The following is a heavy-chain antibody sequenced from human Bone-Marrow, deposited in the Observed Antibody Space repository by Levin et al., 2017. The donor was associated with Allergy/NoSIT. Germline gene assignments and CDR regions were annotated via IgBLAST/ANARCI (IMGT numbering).Heavy chain of an antibody. J-gene: IGHJ5*02. Sequence: SETLSLTCTVSGGSISSSSYYWGWIRQPPGKGLEWIGSIYYSGSTYYNPSLKSRVTISVDTSKNQFSLKLSSVTAADTAVYYCARRAPSVTMVRGVIITGWFDPWGQGTLVTVSS. D-gene: IGHD3-10*01. CDR2: IYYSGST. CDR1: GGSISSSSYY. CDR3: ARRAPSVTMVRGVIITGWFDP. V-gene: IGHV4-39*01.